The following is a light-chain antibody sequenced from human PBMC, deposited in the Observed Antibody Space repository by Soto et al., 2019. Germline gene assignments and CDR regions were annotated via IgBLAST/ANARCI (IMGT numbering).Light chain of an antibody. CDR1: QSLTSSY. Sequence: EIVLTQSPGTLSLSPGERVTLSCRAGQSLTSSYLAWYQQKPGQAPRLLIYDASSRATGIPDRCSGSGAATDFTLIISRLEVEYFAVYYCQQYGRSLLTFGGGTKVEIK. CDR3: QQYGRSLLT. J-gene: IGKJ4*01. V-gene: IGKV3-20*01. CDR2: DAS.